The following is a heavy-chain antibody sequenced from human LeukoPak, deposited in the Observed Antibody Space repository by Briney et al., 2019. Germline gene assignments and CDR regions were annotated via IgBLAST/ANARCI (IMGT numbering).Heavy chain of an antibody. CDR1: GGSFRNYY. D-gene: IGHD6-6*01. J-gene: IGHJ5*02. CDR3: AVRDGHSTSSGDT. Sequence: SETLSLTCGFYGGSFRNYYWSCIRQSPGKGLEWIGEINQSGRTNYNPSLKTRLTIPVDTAKNLFSLNLTSMAAADTATYYCAVRDGHSTSSGDTWGQGTLVTVSS. CDR2: INQSGRT. V-gene: IGHV4-34*01.